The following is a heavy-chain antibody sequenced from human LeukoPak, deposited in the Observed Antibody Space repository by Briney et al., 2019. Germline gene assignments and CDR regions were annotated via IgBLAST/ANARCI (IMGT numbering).Heavy chain of an antibody. J-gene: IGHJ6*02. Sequence: SETLSLTCAVYGGSFSGYYCSWIRQPPGKGLEWIGEINHSGSTNYNPSLKSRVTISVDTSKNQFSLKLSSVTAADTAVYYCARGRDIVVVPAAPQYYYYGMDVWGQGTTVTVSS. D-gene: IGHD2-2*01. CDR2: INHSGST. CDR3: ARGRDIVVVPAAPQYYYYGMDV. V-gene: IGHV4-34*01. CDR1: GGSFSGYY.